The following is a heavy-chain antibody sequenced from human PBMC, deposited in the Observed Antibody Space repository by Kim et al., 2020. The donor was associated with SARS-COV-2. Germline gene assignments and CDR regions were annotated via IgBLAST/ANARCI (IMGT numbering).Heavy chain of an antibody. CDR3: VRDLARYNWNDVAFDY. D-gene: IGHD1-20*01. Sequence: GQGRLTISRDNDKNTLYLQMNSLTVEDTAVYYCVRDLARYNWNDVAFDYWGQGTLVTVSS. J-gene: IGHJ4*02. V-gene: IGHV3-74*01.